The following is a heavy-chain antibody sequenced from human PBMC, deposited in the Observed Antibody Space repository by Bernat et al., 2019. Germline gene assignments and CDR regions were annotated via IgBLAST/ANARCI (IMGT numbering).Heavy chain of an antibody. D-gene: IGHD2-2*01. CDR1: GFSLSTSGLC. CDR2: IDWDDDK. Sequence: QVTLRESGPALVKPTQTLTLTCTFSGFSLSTSGLCVSWIRQPPGKALEWLARIDWDDDKYYSTSLKTRLTISKDTSKNQVVLTMTNMDPVDTATYYCARVILVAASMGLAESYYDGMDVWGQGTTVTVSS. CDR3: ARVILVAASMGLAESYYDGMDV. V-gene: IGHV2-70*15. J-gene: IGHJ6*02.